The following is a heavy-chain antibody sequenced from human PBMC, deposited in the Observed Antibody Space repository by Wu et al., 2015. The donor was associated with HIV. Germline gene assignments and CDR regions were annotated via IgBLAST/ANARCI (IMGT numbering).Heavy chain of an antibody. Sequence: QVHLVQSEAEVKKPGSSVKVSSKASGGTLSRNAIAWVRQAPGEGLEWMGGIIPFFGIANYAQKFQGRVTITVDDSTSTAYMQLNSLRSEDTALFYCATTNRDQLLSHGRTTGGLLAFDIWGQGTVVTVSS. V-gene: IGHV1-69*12. CDR1: GGTLSRNA. CDR2: IIPFFGIA. D-gene: IGHD2-2*01. CDR3: ATTNRDQLLSHGRTTGGLLAFDI. J-gene: IGHJ3*02.